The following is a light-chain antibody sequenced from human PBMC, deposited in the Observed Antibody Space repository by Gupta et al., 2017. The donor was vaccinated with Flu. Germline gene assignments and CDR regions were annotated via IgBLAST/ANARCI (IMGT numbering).Light chain of an antibody. CDR3: QQYNTYWT. J-gene: IGKJ1*01. Sequence: LAWYQKKPGKAPKLLIYRASSLESGVPSRFSGRGFGTEFTLTISSLQPDDLATYYCQQYNTYWTFGQGTKVEIK. V-gene: IGKV1-5*03. CDR2: RAS.